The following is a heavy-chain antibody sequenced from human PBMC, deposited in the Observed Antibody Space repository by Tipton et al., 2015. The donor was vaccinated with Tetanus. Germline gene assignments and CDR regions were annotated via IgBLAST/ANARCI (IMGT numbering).Heavy chain of an antibody. Sequence: TLSLTCTVSGGSVTSDNHYWNWIRQPPGKGLEWLAYISGSGSTNSNYFLKSRITVSRDTSKNQFSLRLISVTAADTAVYYCARANYEYPKKGPFDSWGQGTVVIVSS. CDR3: ARANYEYPKKGPFDS. D-gene: IGHD3-3*01. CDR1: GGSVTSDNHY. V-gene: IGHV4-61*01. J-gene: IGHJ4*02. CDR2: ISGSGST.